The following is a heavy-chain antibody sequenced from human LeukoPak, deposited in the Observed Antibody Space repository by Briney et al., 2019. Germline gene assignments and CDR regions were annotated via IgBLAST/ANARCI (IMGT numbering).Heavy chain of an antibody. Sequence: SSETLSLTCAVHGESFSAYFWSRIRQVPGKGLEWIGEIDHRGSSNYNPPLKSRATISVDTSKNHFSLSLTSVTAADTAVYYCATRSSTLAAARCFDDWGQGTVVTVSS. J-gene: IGHJ4*03. CDR3: ATRSSTLAAARCFDD. CDR2: IDHRGSS. V-gene: IGHV4-34*01. CDR1: GESFSAYF. D-gene: IGHD6-6*01.